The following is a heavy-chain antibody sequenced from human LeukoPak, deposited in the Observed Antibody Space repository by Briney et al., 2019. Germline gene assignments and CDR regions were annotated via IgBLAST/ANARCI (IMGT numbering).Heavy chain of an antibody. J-gene: IGHJ4*02. V-gene: IGHV3-74*01. CDR3: ARGTVGAPGFDY. CDR2: INPAGNKK. Sequence: PGGFLRLSCAASGLMFNGYWMHWFRQVPGKGLVWVSEINPAGNKKNYADSVWGRFTVSRDNAKDTVYLQMDRVSVGDTAVYYCARGTVGAPGFDYWGQGTLVSVSS. CDR1: GLMFNGYW. D-gene: IGHD6-13*01.